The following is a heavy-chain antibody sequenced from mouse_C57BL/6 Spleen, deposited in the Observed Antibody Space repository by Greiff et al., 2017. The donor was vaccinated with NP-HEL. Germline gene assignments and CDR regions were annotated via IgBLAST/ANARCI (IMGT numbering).Heavy chain of an antibody. CDR3: ARYSWYFDV. CDR2: IFTGSGST. J-gene: IGHJ1*03. V-gene: IGHV1-75*01. CDR1: GYTFTDYY. Sequence: QVQLQQSGPELVKPGASVKISCKASGYTFTDYYINWVKQRPGRGLEWIGWIFTGSGSTYYNEKFKSRATLTVDTSSSTAYMQLSRLTSEDSAVYYCARYSWYFDVWGTGTTVTVAS.